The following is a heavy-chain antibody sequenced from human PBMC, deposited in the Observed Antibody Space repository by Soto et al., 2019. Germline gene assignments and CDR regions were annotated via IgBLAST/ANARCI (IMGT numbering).Heavy chain of an antibody. J-gene: IGHJ4*02. CDR2: IWHDGSNK. Sequence: QVQLVESGGGVVQPGRSLRLSCAASGFTFSKYGMHWVRQAPGKGLEWVAVIWHDGSNKFYGDSVKGRFTISRDNSKNTLYQQINSLRVEDTAVYYCAREDILSGLGLDYWGQGTLVTVSS. V-gene: IGHV3-33*01. CDR3: AREDILSGLGLDY. D-gene: IGHD3-9*01. CDR1: GFTFSKYG.